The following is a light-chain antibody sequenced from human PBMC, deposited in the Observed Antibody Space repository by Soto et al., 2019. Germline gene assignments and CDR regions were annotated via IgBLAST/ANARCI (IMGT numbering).Light chain of an antibody. V-gene: IGKV1-39*01. CDR2: AAS. CDR1: QSITTH. CDR3: QQSYSNIRT. Sequence: DIQMTQSPSSLSASVGDRVTITCRASQSITTHLNWYQQKPGKAPNLLIYAASSLQSGVPSRFSGSGSGTDFTLTISSLQPEDFATYYCQQSYSNIRTVGQGTKLESK. J-gene: IGKJ2*01.